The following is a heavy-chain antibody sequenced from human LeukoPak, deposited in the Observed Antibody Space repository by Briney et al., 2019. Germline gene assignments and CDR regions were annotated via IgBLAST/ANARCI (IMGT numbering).Heavy chain of an antibody. CDR1: GLTFGDYA. Sequence: GGSLSLSCTASGLTFGDYAMSWGRQAPGKGLEWVGFIRSKAYGGTTEYAASVRVRFTISRDDSKGIAYLQMNSLKTEDTAVYYCTRRGGWHSDYWGQGTLVTVSS. J-gene: IGHJ4*02. D-gene: IGHD6-19*01. V-gene: IGHV3-49*04. CDR2: IRSKAYGGTT. CDR3: TRRGGWHSDY.